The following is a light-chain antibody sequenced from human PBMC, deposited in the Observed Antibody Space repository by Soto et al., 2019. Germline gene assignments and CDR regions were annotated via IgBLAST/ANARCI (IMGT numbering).Light chain of an antibody. CDR2: EVS. V-gene: IGLV2-8*01. CDR3: SSYTSSSTWV. CDR1: SSDVGDYNY. J-gene: IGLJ3*02. Sequence: QSVLTQPPSASGSLGQSVTIPCTGTSSDVGDYNYVSWYQQHPGKVPKLMIYEVSKRPSGVPDRFSGSKSGNTASLTVSGLQAEDEADYYCSSYTSSSTWVFGGGTKLTVL.